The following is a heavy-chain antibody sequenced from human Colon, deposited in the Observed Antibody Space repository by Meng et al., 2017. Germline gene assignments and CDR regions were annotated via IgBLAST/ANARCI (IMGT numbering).Heavy chain of an antibody. Sequence: GESLKISCKGSGYSFTSYWIGWVRQMPGKGLEWMGIIHPGDADTRYSPSFQGQVTISADKSISTVYLQWSSLKASDTAIYYCARQAIWFGELLGWCDPWGQGTLVTVSS. V-gene: IGHV5-51*01. D-gene: IGHD3-10*01. CDR2: IHPGDADT. J-gene: IGHJ5*02. CDR3: ARQAIWFGELLGWCDP. CDR1: GYSFTSYW.